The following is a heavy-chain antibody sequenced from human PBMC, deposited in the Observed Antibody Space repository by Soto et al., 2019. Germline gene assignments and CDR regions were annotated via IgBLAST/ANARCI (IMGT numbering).Heavy chain of an antibody. Sequence: QLQLQESGPGLVKPSETLSLTCTVSVGSISSSSYYWGWIRQPPGKGLEWIGSIYYSGSTYYNPSLQSRVTISVDTSKTQFSLKLSSVTAADTAVYYCASPTHYYDSSGYYYGLWGQGTTGTVSS. J-gene: IGHJ6*02. D-gene: IGHD3-22*01. CDR3: ASPTHYYDSSGYYYGL. V-gene: IGHV4-39*01. CDR1: VGSISSSSYY. CDR2: IYYSGST.